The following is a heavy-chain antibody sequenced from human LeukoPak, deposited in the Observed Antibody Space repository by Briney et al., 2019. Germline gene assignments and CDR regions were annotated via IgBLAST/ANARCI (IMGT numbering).Heavy chain of an antibody. CDR1: GFTFSTYS. CDR2: ISGSSIYI. J-gene: IGHJ4*02. D-gene: IGHD3-22*01. V-gene: IGHV3-21*01. Sequence: GGSLRLSCAASGFTFSTYSMNWVRQAPGKGLEWVSSISGSSIYIYYAASVKGRFTISRDNAKNSLYLQLNSLGAEDTAVYYCARDPPYYDGSGYYYDYWGKGTRVTVS. CDR3: ARDPPYYDGSGYYYDY.